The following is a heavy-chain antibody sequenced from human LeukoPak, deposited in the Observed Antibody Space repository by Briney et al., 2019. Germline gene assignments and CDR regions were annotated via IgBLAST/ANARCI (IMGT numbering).Heavy chain of an antibody. CDR2: INPNSGGT. CDR1: GYTFTSYY. D-gene: IGHD6-19*01. Sequence: ASVKVSCKASGYTFTSYYMHWVRQAPGQGLEWMGWINPNSGGTNYAQKFQGRVTMTRDTSISTAYMELSRLRSDDTAVYYCARDQEKYSSGWSYYYYYMDVWGKGTTVTVSS. V-gene: IGHV1-2*02. J-gene: IGHJ6*03. CDR3: ARDQEKYSSGWSYYYYYMDV.